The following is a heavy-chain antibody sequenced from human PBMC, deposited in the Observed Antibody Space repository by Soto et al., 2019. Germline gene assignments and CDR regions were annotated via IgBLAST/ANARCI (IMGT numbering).Heavy chain of an antibody. V-gene: IGHV4-30-4*01. CDR1: GGSISSGDYY. Sequence: SETLSLTCTVSGGSISSGDYYWSWIRQPPEKGLEWIGYIYYSGSTYYNPSLKSRVTISVDTSKNQFSLKLSSVTAADTAVYYCASTYRGDYFDYWGQGTLVTVSS. J-gene: IGHJ4*02. CDR3: ASTYRGDYFDY. D-gene: IGHD2-21*01. CDR2: IYYSGST.